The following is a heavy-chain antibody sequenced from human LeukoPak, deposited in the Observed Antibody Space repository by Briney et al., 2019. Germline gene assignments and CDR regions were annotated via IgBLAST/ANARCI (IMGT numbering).Heavy chain of an antibody. D-gene: IGHD3-10*01. Sequence: GASVKVSCKASGYTFTSYYMHWVRQAPGQGLEWMGWINPNSGGTNYAQKFQGRVTMTRDTSISTAYMELSRLRSDDTAVYYCARGFGLLWFGESLYYFDYWGQGTLVTVSS. V-gene: IGHV1-2*02. J-gene: IGHJ4*02. CDR2: INPNSGGT. CDR1: GYTFTSYY. CDR3: ARGFGLLWFGESLYYFDY.